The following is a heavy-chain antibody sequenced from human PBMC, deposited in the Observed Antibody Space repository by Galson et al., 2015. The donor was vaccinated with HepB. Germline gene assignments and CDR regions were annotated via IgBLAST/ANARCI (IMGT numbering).Heavy chain of an antibody. V-gene: IGHV3-33*01. CDR1: GFPFSSYG. J-gene: IGHJ4*02. Sequence: LRLSCAASGFPFSSYGMHWVRQAPGKGLEWVAVIWYDGSNKYYADSVKGRFTISRDNSKNTLYLQMNSLRAEDTAVYYCARAPYDFWSGYYSIGVDYWGQGTLVTVSS. D-gene: IGHD3-3*01. CDR3: ARAPYDFWSGYYSIGVDY. CDR2: IWYDGSNK.